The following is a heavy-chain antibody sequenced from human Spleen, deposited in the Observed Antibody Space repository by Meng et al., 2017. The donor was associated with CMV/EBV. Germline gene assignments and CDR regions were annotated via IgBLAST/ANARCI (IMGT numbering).Heavy chain of an antibody. V-gene: IGHV1-18*01. CDR2: ISTYTAKT. CDR1: TFTAYG. CDR3: ARDCSSASCYNVLAGHFDY. J-gene: IGHJ4*02. D-gene: IGHD2-2*02. Sequence: TFTAYGFSWVRQAPGQGLEWMGWISTYTAKTNYAENFQGRLTLTTDTSTSTAYMDLRSLRSADTAVYYCARDCSSASCYNVLAGHFDYWGQGTLVTVSS.